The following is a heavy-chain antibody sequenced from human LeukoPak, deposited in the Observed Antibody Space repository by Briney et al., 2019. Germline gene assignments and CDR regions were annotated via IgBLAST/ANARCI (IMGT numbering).Heavy chain of an antibody. V-gene: IGHV4-61*02. CDR1: GGSISSGSYY. D-gene: IGHD3-22*01. CDR3: ARANYYDSSGYYYEDY. CDR2: IYTSGST. Sequence: PSETLSLTCTVSGGSISSGSYYWSWIRQPAGKGLEWIGRIYTSGSTNYNPSLKSRVTISVDTSKNQFSLKLSSVTAADTAVYYCARANYYDSSGYYYEDYWGQGTLVTVSS. J-gene: IGHJ4*02.